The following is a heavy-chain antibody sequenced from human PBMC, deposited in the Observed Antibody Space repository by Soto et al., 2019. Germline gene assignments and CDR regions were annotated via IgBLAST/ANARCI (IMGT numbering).Heavy chain of an antibody. CDR2: IIPIFGTV. Sequence: QVQLVQSGAEVKKPGSSVKVSCKASGGTFSNYPISWVRQAPGQGLEWMGGIIPIFGTVNYAQKFQGRVTITADEPTSTAYIELSRLRSDDTAVYYCARGNHRWLQLWYFDLWGRGTLVTVSS. CDR1: GGTFSNYP. CDR3: ARGNHRWLQLWYFDL. D-gene: IGHD5-12*01. V-gene: IGHV1-69*12. J-gene: IGHJ2*01.